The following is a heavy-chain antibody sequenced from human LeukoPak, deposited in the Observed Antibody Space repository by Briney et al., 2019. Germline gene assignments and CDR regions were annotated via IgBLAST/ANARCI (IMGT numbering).Heavy chain of an antibody. J-gene: IGHJ6*02. CDR3: AKGSGNPNRYGMDV. Sequence: GASVKVSCKASGYTFTSYYMHWVRQAPGQGLEWMGIINPSGGSTSYAQKFQGRVTMTRDMSTSTVYMELSSLRSVETAVYDCAKGSGNPNRYGMDVWAKGPRSPSP. CDR2: INPSGGST. CDR1: GYTFTSYY. V-gene: IGHV1-46*01. D-gene: IGHD3-3*01.